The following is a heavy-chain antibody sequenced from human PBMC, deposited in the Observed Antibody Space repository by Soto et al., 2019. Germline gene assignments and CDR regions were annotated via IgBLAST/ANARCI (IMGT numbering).Heavy chain of an antibody. CDR3: AGGGSGSYYIFDY. D-gene: IGHD1-26*01. J-gene: IGHJ4*02. CDR2: INAGNGNT. CDR1: GYTFTSYA. V-gene: IGHV1-3*01. Sequence: QVQLVQSGAEVKKPGASVKVSCKASGYTFTSYAMHWVRQAPGQRLEWMGWINAGNGNTKYSQKFQGRVTITRDTSASTAYMELSSRRSEDTAVYYCAGGGSGSYYIFDYWGQGTLVTVSS.